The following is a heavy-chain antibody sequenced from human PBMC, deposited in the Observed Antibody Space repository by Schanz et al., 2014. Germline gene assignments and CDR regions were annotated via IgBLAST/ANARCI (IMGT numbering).Heavy chain of an antibody. V-gene: IGHV3-53*01. J-gene: IGHJ4*02. CDR1: GYTVSSNY. CDR3: AKDGVEAVATV. CDR2: IYNGGGGRT. Sequence: EVQLVESGGGLIQPGGSLRLSCAASGYTVSSNYMSWVRQAPGKGLEWVSVIYNGGGGRTYYADSVKGRFTISRDNSKNTLFLQMNSLRAEDTAVYYCAKDGVEAVATVWGQGILVTVSS. D-gene: IGHD5-12*01.